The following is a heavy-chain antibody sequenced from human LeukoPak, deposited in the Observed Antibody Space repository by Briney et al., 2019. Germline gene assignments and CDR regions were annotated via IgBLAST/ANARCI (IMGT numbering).Heavy chain of an antibody. V-gene: IGHV3-23*01. CDR3: ARYPTYYDFWSGRGYFDY. CDR2: ISGSGGST. D-gene: IGHD3-3*01. J-gene: IGHJ4*02. CDR1: GFTFSSYA. Sequence: PGGSLRLSCAASGFTFSSYAMSWVRQAPGKGLEWVSAISGSGGSTYYADSVKGRFTISRDNSKNTLYLQMNSLRAEDTAVYYCARYPTYYDFWSGRGYFDYWGQGTLVTVSS.